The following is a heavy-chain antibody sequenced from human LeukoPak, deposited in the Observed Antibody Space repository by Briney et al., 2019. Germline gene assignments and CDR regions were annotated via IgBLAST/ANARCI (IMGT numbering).Heavy chain of an antibody. CDR2: ISYDGNNK. D-gene: IGHD4-17*01. Sequence: GRSLRLSCAASGFTFSNYGMHWVRQAPGKGLEWVALISYDGNNKYYSDSMKGRFTISRDNSKDTLYLQMNSLRAEDTAVYYCAKDIDYGDANWGQGTLVIVSS. CDR1: GFTFSNYG. CDR3: AKDIDYGDAN. V-gene: IGHV3-30*18. J-gene: IGHJ4*02.